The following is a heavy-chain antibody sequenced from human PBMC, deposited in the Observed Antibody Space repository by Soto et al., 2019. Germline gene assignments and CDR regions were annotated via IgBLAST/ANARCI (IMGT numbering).Heavy chain of an antibody. CDR1: GGTFSSYA. CDR2: IIPIFGTA. Sequence: GASVKVSCKASGGTFSSYAISWVRQAPGQGLEWMGGIIPIFGTANYAQKFQGRVTITADESTSTAYMELSSLRSEDTAVYYCVIHGSGYYYNLFMEYWGQGSLVTVSS. D-gene: IGHD3-10*01. J-gene: IGHJ4*02. V-gene: IGHV1-69*13. CDR3: VIHGSGYYYNLFMEY.